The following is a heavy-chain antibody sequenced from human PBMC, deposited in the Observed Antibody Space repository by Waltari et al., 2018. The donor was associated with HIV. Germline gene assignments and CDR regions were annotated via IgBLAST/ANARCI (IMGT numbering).Heavy chain of an antibody. CDR2: IKTDGTDT. V-gene: IGHV3-74*01. D-gene: IGHD2-15*01. Sequence: EVQLVESGGGLVQPGGSLRLSCAASGFTLTTSWVPWVRQVPGKGLVWVSSIKTDGTDTRYADSVKGRVTISRDNAKNTVYLQVNSLRGEDTSVYYCARGKDCGGGTCDGYHYYGLDVWGQGTTVTVSS. CDR3: ARGKDCGGGTCDGYHYYGLDV. J-gene: IGHJ6*02. CDR1: GFTLTTSW.